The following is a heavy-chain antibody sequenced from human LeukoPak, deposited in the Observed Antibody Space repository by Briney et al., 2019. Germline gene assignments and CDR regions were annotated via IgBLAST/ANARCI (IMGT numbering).Heavy chain of an antibody. Sequence: GESLKISXKGSGYSFTSYWIGWVRQMPGKGLEWMGIIYPGDSDTIYSPSFQGQVTISADKSISTAYLQWSSLKASDTAMYYCARSHAKDAFDIWGRGTMVTVSS. J-gene: IGHJ3*02. CDR3: ARSHAKDAFDI. V-gene: IGHV5-51*01. CDR2: IYPGDSDT. CDR1: GYSFTSYW.